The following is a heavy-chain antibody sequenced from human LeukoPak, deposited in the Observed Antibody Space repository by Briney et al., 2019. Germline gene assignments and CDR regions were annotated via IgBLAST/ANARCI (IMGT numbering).Heavy chain of an antibody. V-gene: IGHV3-49*04. J-gene: IGHJ3*02. CDR2: IRSKAYGGTT. D-gene: IGHD1-1*01. CDR3: AREGVYPGSGSAFDI. CDR1: GFTFGDYA. Sequence: GGSLRLSCTASGFTFGDYAMSWVRQAPGKGLEWVGFIRSKAYGGTTEYAASVKGRFTISRDDSKSIAYLQMNSLRAEDTAVYYCAREGVYPGSGSAFDIWGQGTMVTVSS.